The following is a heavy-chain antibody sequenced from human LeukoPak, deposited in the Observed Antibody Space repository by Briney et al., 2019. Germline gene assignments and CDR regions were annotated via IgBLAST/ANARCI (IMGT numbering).Heavy chain of an antibody. CDR2: ISGSGGST. CDR1: GFTFSSYA. D-gene: IGHD3-22*01. V-gene: IGHV3-23*01. Sequence: PGGSLRLSCAASGFTFSSYAMTWVRQAPGKGLEWVSAISGSGGSTYYADSVKGRFTISRDNSKNTLYLQIKSLRAEDTAVYYCAKSGYYDSSGYYPAIDYWGQGTLVTVSS. J-gene: IGHJ4*02. CDR3: AKSGYYDSSGYYPAIDY.